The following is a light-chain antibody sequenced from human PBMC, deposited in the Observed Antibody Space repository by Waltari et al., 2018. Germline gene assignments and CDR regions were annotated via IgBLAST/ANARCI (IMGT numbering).Light chain of an antibody. J-gene: IGLJ2*01. Sequence: SYVLTQPPSLSVAPGNPARIPCAGQNIRSKPVHWSQQRHGQAPFLVIYDDTVRPSGIPDRISGSDTATLTIARVEAGDEADYYCQVWDSSGDHPVFGGGNRLTVL. CDR3: QVWDSSGDHPV. CDR1: NIRSKP. CDR2: DDT. V-gene: IGLV3-21*03.